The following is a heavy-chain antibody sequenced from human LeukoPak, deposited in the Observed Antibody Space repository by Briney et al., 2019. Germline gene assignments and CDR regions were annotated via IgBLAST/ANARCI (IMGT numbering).Heavy chain of an antibody. CDR1: GFTFSSYG. D-gene: IGHD5-12*01. CDR2: IRYDGSNK. CDR3: AKVGGYDYVAAVHYYYYYMDV. V-gene: IGHV3-30*02. Sequence: PGGSLRLSCAASGFTFSSYGMHWVRQAPGKGLEWVAFIRYDGSNKYYADSVKGRFTISRDNSKNTLYLQMNSLRAEDTAVYYCAKVGGYDYVAAVHYYYYYMDVWGKGTTVTISS. J-gene: IGHJ6*03.